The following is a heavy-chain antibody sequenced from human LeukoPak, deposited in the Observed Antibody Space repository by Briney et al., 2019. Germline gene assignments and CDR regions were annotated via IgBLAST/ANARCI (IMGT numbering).Heavy chain of an antibody. J-gene: IGHJ6*03. CDR2: IYTSGST. D-gene: IGHD3-3*01. CDR3: ARERLFTIFGVVTEYYMDV. CDR1: GGSISSYY. V-gene: IGHV4-4*09. Sequence: SETLSLTCTVSGGSISSYYWSWIRQPPGQGLEWIGYIYTSGSTNYNPSLKSRVTISVDTSKIQFSLKLSSVTAADTAVYYCARERLFTIFGVVTEYYMDVWGKGTTVTVSS.